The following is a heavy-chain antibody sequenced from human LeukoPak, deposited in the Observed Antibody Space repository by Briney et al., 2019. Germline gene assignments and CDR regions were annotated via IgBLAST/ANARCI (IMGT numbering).Heavy chain of an antibody. CDR3: ARRGELRYFDWDNWFDP. Sequence: PSETLSLTCTVSGGSISIGDYYWSWIRQPPGRGLEYIGYIYYSGSTNYNPSLKSRVTISVDTSKNQFSLKLSSVTAADTAVYYCARRGELRYFDWDNWFDPWGQGTLVTVSS. CDR2: IYYSGST. D-gene: IGHD3-9*01. J-gene: IGHJ5*02. V-gene: IGHV4-61*08. CDR1: GGSISIGDYY.